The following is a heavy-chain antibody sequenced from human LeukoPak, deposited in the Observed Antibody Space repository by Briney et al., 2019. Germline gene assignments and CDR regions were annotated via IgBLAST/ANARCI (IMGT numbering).Heavy chain of an antibody. D-gene: IGHD3/OR15-3a*01. J-gene: IGHJ4*02. CDR3: ARQTGSGLFILP. CDR2: IYYSGNT. Sequence: PSETLSLTCAVSGGSISSSNWWSWVRQPPGKGLEWIGSIYYSGNTYYNASLKSQVSISIDTSKNQFSLRLTSVTAADTAVYYCARQTGSGLFILPGGQGTLVTVSS. CDR1: GGSISSSNW. V-gene: IGHV4-39*01.